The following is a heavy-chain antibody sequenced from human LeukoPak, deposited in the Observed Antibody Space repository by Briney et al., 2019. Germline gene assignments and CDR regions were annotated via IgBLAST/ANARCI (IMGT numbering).Heavy chain of an antibody. J-gene: IGHJ4*02. CDR1: GGSISSGDYY. D-gene: IGHD3-10*02. CDR2: IYYSGST. V-gene: IGHV4-30-4*08. Sequence: PSETLSLTCTVSGGSISSGDYYWSWIRQPPGKGLEWIGYIYYSGSTYYNPSLKSRVTISVDTSTKQFSLRLSSVTAADTAVYYCARHGREDVVDFDDWGQGTLVTVSS. CDR3: ARHGREDVVDFDD.